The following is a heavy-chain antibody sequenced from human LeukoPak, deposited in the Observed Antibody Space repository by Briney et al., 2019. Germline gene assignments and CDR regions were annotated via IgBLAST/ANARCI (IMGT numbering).Heavy chain of an antibody. CDR3: ARSGAFDI. CDR1: GGSISSYF. V-gene: IGHV4-4*07. Sequence: PSETLSLTCTVSGGSISSYFWSWIRQPAGKGLEWIGRMSTSGSTNYNPSLKSRVTMSVDTSKNQFSLKLRSVTAADTALYYCARSGAFDIWGQGTMVTVSS. CDR2: MSTSGST. J-gene: IGHJ3*02.